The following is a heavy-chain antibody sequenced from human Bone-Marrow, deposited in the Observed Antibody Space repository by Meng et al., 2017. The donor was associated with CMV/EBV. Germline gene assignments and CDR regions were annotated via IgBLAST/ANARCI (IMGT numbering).Heavy chain of an antibody. CDR1: GFTVSSTY. CDR3: AKGYYVSGTYYYSFDY. V-gene: IGHV3-53*01. J-gene: IGHJ4*02. Sequence: GESLKISCAASGFTVSSTYMSWVRQAPGKGLEWVSVIYSGDNIYYADSVKGRFTISRDNSKNTLYLHMNSLRVEDTAVYYCAKGYYVSGTYYYSFDYWGQGTQVTVSS. D-gene: IGHD3-10*01. CDR2: IYSGDNI.